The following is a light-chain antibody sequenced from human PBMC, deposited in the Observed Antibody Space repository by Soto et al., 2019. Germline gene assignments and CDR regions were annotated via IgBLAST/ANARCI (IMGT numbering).Light chain of an antibody. CDR2: AAS. Sequence: DIKMTQSPSSLSASVGARVTITCRATQSISRSLNWYQQKPGNAPELLIYAASSLQSGVPSRFSGSGSGTEFTLTISSLQSFDSSTDHRQLSSSPILASSELT. V-gene: IGKV1-39*01. J-gene: IGKJ4*01. CDR1: QSISRS. CDR3: QLSSSPILASSELT.